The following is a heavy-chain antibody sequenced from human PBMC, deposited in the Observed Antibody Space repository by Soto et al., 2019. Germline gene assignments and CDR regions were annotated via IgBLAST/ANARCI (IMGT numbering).Heavy chain of an antibody. Sequence: GGSLRLSCAASGFTFSSYWMDWVRQAPGKGLEWVANINQDGSEKHYVDSVKGRFTISRDNAKNSLYLQMSSLTAEDSALYYCSPSLDDWGQGTLVTVSS. J-gene: IGHJ4*02. CDR3: SPSLDD. CDR1: GFTFSSYW. CDR2: INQDGSEK. V-gene: IGHV3-7*01.